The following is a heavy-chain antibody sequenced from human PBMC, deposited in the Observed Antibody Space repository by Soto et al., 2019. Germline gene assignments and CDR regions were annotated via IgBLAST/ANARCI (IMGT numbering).Heavy chain of an antibody. CDR3: SGCSSTSCPAVY. CDR1: GFTFRSYG. J-gene: IGHJ4*02. D-gene: IGHD2-2*01. Sequence: PGGSQRLSCTASGFTFRSYGMNWVRQAPGKGLEWVSSISSSSSYIYYADSVKGRFTISRDNAKNSLYLQMNSLRAEDTAVYYCSGCSSTSCPAVYWGQGTLVTVS. CDR2: ISSSSSYI. V-gene: IGHV3-21*01.